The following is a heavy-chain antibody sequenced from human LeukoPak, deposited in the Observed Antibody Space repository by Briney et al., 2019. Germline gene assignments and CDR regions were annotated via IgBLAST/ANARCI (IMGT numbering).Heavy chain of an antibody. D-gene: IGHD1-26*01. V-gene: IGHV1-18*01. CDR1: GYTFTIYG. CDR3: ARDTAGSLLGLGYYYYMDV. J-gene: IGHJ6*03. Sequence: ASVNVSCKASGYTFTIYGISWVRQAPGQGIEWMGWISAYNGNTNYAQKLQGRVTVTTDTSTSTAYMELRSLRSDDTAVYYCARDTAGSLLGLGYYYYMDVWGKGTTVTISS. CDR2: ISAYNGNT.